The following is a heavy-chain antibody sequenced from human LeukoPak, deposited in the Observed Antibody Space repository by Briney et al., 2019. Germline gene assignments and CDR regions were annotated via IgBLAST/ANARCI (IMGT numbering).Heavy chain of an antibody. CDR1: GYTFTSYD. CDR3: ARGRALPKRGRKNYYYMDV. CDR2: MNPNSGNT. D-gene: IGHD1-26*01. Sequence: SVKVSCKASGYTFTSYDINWVRQATGQGLEWIGWMNPNSGNTGYAQKFQGRVTMTRNTSISTAYMELSSLRSEDTAVYYCARGRALPKRGRKNYYYMDVWGRGTTVTVSS. V-gene: IGHV1-8*01. J-gene: IGHJ6*03.